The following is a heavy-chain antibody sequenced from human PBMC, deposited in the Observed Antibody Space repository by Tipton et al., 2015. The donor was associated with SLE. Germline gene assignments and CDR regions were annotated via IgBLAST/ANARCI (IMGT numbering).Heavy chain of an antibody. CDR1: GGSISSHY. J-gene: IGHJ4*02. CDR2: ISYSETT. CDR3: ARGPFQRWPPGAY. V-gene: IGHV4-59*11. Sequence: GLVKPSETLSLTCTVSGGSISSHYWSWIRQPPGKGLEWIGYISYSETTNYNPSLKSRVTISVDTSKNQFSLKLRSVTAADTAVYYCARGPFQRWPPGAYWGQGTLVTVSS. D-gene: IGHD6-19*01.